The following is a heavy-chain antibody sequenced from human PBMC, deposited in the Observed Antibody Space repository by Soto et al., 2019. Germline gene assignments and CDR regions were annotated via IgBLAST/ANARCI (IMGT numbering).Heavy chain of an antibody. CDR3: ARVRGRGYSGYVDY. J-gene: IGHJ4*02. D-gene: IGHD5-12*01. V-gene: IGHV4-59*01. Sequence: SETLSLTCTVSGGSISSYYWSWIRQPPGKGLEWIGYIYYSGSTNYNPSLKSRVTISVDTSKNQFSLKLSSVTAADTAVYYCARVRGRGYSGYVDYWGQGTLVTVSS. CDR1: GGSISSYY. CDR2: IYYSGST.